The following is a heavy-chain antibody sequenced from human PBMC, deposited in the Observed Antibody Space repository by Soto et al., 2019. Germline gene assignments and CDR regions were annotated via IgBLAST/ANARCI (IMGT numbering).Heavy chain of an antibody. V-gene: IGHV3-23*01. CDR3: AKDLYYYDSSGDHY. CDR1: GFTFSSYA. J-gene: IGHJ4*02. Sequence: VGSLRLSCAASGFTFSSYAMSWVRQAPGKGLEWVSAISGSGGSTYYADSVKGRFTISRDNSKNTLYLQMNSLRAEDTAVYYCAKDLYYYDSSGDHYWGQGTLVTVSS. D-gene: IGHD3-22*01. CDR2: ISGSGGST.